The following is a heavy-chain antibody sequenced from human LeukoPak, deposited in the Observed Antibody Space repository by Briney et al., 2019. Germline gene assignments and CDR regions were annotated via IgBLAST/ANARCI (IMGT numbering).Heavy chain of an antibody. D-gene: IGHD3-16*02. CDR1: GFTFSSYG. Sequence: GGSLRLSCAASGFTFSSYGMHWVRQAPGKGLEWVSAISGSGGSTYYADSVKGRFTISRDNSKDTLYLQMNSLRAEDTAVYYCAKDIGDVRDLMITFGGVIVSYFDYWGQGTLVTVSS. J-gene: IGHJ4*02. CDR2: ISGSGGST. CDR3: AKDIGDVRDLMITFGGVIVSYFDY. V-gene: IGHV3-23*01.